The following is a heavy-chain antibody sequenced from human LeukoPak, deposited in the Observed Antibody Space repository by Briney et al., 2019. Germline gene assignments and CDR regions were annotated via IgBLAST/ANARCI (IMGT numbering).Heavy chain of an antibody. CDR2: IYPGDSDT. J-gene: IGHJ4*02. Sequence: GGSLRLSCKGSGYSFTSYWIGWVRQMPGKGLEWMGIIYPGDSDTRYSPSFQGQVTISADKSISTAYLQWSSLKASDTAMYYCARHPGQDGQQLVNWGQGTLVTVSS. CDR1: GYSFTSYW. CDR3: ARHPGQDGQQLVN. V-gene: IGHV5-51*01. D-gene: IGHD6-13*01.